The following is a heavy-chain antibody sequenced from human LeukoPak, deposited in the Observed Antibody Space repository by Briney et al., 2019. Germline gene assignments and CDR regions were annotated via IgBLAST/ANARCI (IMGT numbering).Heavy chain of an antibody. J-gene: IGHJ4*02. V-gene: IGHV1-2*02. D-gene: IGHD1-26*01. CDR3: ATPLKGVGGRDY. CDR1: GYMFIDYY. Sequence: ASVTVSCKASGYMFIDYYIHWVGRAPGQGGEWMGWMNPNNGDTNYAQKFQGRVTMTRDTSISTAYMELSSLSSDDTAMYYCATPLKGVGGRDYWGQGTLVAVSS. CDR2: MNPNNGDT.